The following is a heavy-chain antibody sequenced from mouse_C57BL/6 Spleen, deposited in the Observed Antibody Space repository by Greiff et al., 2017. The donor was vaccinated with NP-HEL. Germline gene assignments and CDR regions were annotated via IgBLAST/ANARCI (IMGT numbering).Heavy chain of an antibody. D-gene: IGHD4-1*01. Sequence: DVKLVESGGGLVQPGGSLSLSCAASGFTFTDYYMSWVRQPPGKALEWLGFIRNKANGYTTEYSASVKGRFTISRDNSQSILYLQMNALRAEDSATYYCARYLELGPNFDYWGQGTTLTVSS. CDR2: IRNKANGYTT. CDR3: ARYLELGPNFDY. V-gene: IGHV7-3*01. J-gene: IGHJ2*01. CDR1: GFTFTDYY.